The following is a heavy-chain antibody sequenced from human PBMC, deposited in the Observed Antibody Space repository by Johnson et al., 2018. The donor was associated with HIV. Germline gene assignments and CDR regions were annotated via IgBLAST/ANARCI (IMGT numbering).Heavy chain of an antibody. CDR1: GFTFSSYW. CDR2: IKHDGSEK. J-gene: IGHJ3*02. CDR3: TTDGQQLPRTRGAFDI. Sequence: VQLVESGGGLVQPGGSLRLSCAASGFTFSSYWMRWVRQAPGKGLEWVANIKHDGSEKYYVDSVKGRFTISRDNAKNTMYLQMNSLKTEDTAVYHCTTDGQQLPRTRGAFDIWGQGTMVTVSS. D-gene: IGHD6-13*01. V-gene: IGHV3-7*05.